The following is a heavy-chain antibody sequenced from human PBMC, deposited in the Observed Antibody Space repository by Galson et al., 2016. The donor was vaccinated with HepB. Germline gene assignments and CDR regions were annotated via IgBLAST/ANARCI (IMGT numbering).Heavy chain of an antibody. CDR3: ARDRRGSGWYIDY. V-gene: IGHV3-7*01. CDR2: IKQGGSEK. J-gene: IGHJ4*02. CDR1: GFTFSMYW. D-gene: IGHD6-19*01. Sequence: SLRLSCAASGFTFSMYWMSWVRQAPGKGLEWVANIKQGGSEKYYVGSVRGRFTISRDNAKNSLFLQMNSLRAEDTAVYYCARDRRGSGWYIDYWGQGTLVTVSS.